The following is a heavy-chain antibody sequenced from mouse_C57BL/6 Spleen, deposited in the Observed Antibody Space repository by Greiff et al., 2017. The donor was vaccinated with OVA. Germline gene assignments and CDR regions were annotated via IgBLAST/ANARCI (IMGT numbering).Heavy chain of an antibody. CDR2: IYPGSGST. D-gene: IGHD1-1*01. CDR3: ARKGTVVAPAMDY. CDR1: GYTFTSYW. Sequence: VQLQQPGAELVKPGASVKMSCKASGYTFTSYWITWVKQRPGQGLEWIGDIYPGSGSTNYNEKFKSKATLTVDTSSSTAYMQLSSLTSEDSAVYYCARKGTVVAPAMDYWGQGTSVTVSS. V-gene: IGHV1-55*01. J-gene: IGHJ4*01.